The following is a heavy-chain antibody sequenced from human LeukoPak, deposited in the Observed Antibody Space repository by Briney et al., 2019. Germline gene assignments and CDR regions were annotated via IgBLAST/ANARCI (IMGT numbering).Heavy chain of an antibody. J-gene: IGHJ3*02. CDR3: ATISAIPSGRMIGFDI. V-gene: IGHV1-69*04. CDR2: IIPILGIA. Sequence: SVKVSCKASGGTFSSYAISWVRQAPGQGLEWMGRIIPILGIANYAQKFQGRVTVTRDTSISTAYMELSRLRSDDTAVYYCATISAIPSGRMIGFDIWGQGTMVTVSS. CDR1: GGTFSSYA. D-gene: IGHD3-3*01.